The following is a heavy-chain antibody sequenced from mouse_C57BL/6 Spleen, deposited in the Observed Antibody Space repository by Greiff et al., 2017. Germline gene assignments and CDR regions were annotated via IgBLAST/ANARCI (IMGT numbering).Heavy chain of an antibody. D-gene: IGHD2-5*01. Sequence: DVMLVESGGGLVKPGGSLKLSCAASGFTFSDYGMHWVRQAPEKGLEWVAYISSGSSTIYYADTVKGRFTISRDNAKNTLFLQMTSLRSEDTAMYYCARTYSNYVMDYWGQGTSVTVSS. V-gene: IGHV5-17*01. J-gene: IGHJ4*01. CDR3: ARTYSNYVMDY. CDR2: ISSGSSTI. CDR1: GFTFSDYG.